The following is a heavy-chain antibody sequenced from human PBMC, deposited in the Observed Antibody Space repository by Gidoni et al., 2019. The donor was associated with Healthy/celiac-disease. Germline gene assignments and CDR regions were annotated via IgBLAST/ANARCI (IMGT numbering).Heavy chain of an antibody. D-gene: IGHD6-19*01. J-gene: IGHJ4*02. CDR3: ARTGAVASFDY. Sequence: QVQLVQSGAEGKKRGASVRVSCKASGYTFTSYYMHWVRQAPGQGLEWMGIINPSGGSTIYAQKFQCRVTMTRDTSTSTVYMELGSLRSEDTAVYYCARTGAVASFDYWGQGTLVTVSS. CDR1: GYTFTSYY. CDR2: INPSGGST. V-gene: IGHV1-46*03.